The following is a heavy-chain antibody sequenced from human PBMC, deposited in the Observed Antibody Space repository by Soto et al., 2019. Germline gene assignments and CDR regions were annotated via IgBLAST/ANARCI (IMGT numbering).Heavy chain of an antibody. D-gene: IGHD5-12*01. CDR2: IYYSGST. CDR3: AREGDGYNYFDY. CDR1: GGSVSSGSYY. J-gene: IGHJ4*02. V-gene: IGHV4-61*01. Sequence: SETLSLTCTVSGGSVSSGSYYWSLFLQPPGKGLEWIGYIYYSGSTNYNPSLKSRVTISVDTSKNKFSLKLSSVTAADTAVYYCAREGDGYNYFDYWGQGTLVTVSS.